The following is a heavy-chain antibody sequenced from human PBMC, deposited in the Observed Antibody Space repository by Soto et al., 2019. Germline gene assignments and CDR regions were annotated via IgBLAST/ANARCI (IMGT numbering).Heavy chain of an antibody. V-gene: IGHV1-18*01. CDR2: ISAYNGNT. J-gene: IGHJ5*02. CDR1: GYTFTSYG. D-gene: IGHD2-2*01. Sequence: ASVKVSCKASGYTFTSYGISWVRQAPGQGLEWMGWISAYNGNTNYAQELQGRVTMTTDTSTSTAYMELRSLRSDDTAVYYCAMYCSSTSCYAGANWFDPWGQGTLVTVSS. CDR3: AMYCSSTSCYAGANWFDP.